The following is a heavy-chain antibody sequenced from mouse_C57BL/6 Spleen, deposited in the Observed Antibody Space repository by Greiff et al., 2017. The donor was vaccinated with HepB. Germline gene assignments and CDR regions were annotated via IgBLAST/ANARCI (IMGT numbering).Heavy chain of an antibody. CDR3: ARASRGYYGSSYGFAY. J-gene: IGHJ3*01. V-gene: IGHV1-80*01. D-gene: IGHD1-1*01. CDR2: IYPGDGDT. CDR1: GYAFSSYW. Sequence: VQLQQSGAELVKPGASVKISCKASGYAFSSYWMNWVKQRPGKGLEWIGQIYPGDGDTNYNGKFKGKATLTADKSSSTAYMQLSSLTSEDSAVYCCARASRGYYGSSYGFAYWGQGTLVTVSA.